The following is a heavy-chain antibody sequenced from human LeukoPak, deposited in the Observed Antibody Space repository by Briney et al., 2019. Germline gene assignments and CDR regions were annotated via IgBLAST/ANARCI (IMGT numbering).Heavy chain of an antibody. Sequence: SETLSLTCTVSGGSISSGSYYWSWIRQPAGKGLEWIGRIYTSGSTNYNPSLKSRVTISVDTSKNQFSLKLSSVTAADTAVYYCARYDSSGYYYLRAFDIWGQGTMVTVSS. V-gene: IGHV4-61*02. CDR3: ARYDSSGYYYLRAFDI. D-gene: IGHD3-22*01. CDR2: IYTSGST. J-gene: IGHJ3*02. CDR1: GGSISSGSYY.